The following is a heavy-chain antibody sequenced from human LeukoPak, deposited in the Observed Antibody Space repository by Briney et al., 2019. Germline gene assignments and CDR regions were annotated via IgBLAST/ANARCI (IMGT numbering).Heavy chain of an antibody. J-gene: IGHJ3*02. D-gene: IGHD6-19*01. CDR3: ARPGVAVAGTRAFDI. CDR2: INHSGST. Sequence: SETLSLTCTVSGGSISSYYWSWIRQPPGKGLEWIGEINHSGSTNYNPSLKSRVTISVDTSKNQFSLKLSSVTAADTAVYYCARPGVAVAGTRAFDIWGQGTMVTVSS. CDR1: GGSISSYY. V-gene: IGHV4-34*01.